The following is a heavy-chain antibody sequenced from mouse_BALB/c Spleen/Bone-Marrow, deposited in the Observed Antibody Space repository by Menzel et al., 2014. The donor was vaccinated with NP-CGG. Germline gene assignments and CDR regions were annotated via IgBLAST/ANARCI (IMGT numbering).Heavy chain of an antibody. V-gene: IGHV1-5*01. CDR2: IYPGNSDT. Sequence: VQLQQSGTVLARPGASVKMSCKASGYTFTSYWMHWVKQRPGQSLEWIGTIYPGNSDTTYNQKFKGKAKLTAVTSTSTAYMELSSLTNEDSAVYYCTTLARNYFGYWGQGTALTVSS. CDR3: TTLARNYFGY. D-gene: IGHD3-1*01. CDR1: GYTFTSYW. J-gene: IGHJ2*01.